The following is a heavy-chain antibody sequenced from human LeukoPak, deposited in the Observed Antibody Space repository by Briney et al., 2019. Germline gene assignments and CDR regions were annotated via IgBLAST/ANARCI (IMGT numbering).Heavy chain of an antibody. V-gene: IGHV3-33*01. Sequence: QPGRSLRLSCAASGFTFSSYGMHWVRQAPGKGLEWVAVIWYDGSNKYYADSVKGRFTISRDNSKNTLYLQMNSLRAEDTAVYYCARRTRPGPTPESFYYYYGMDVWGQGTTVTVSS. D-gene: IGHD3-10*01. CDR3: ARRTRPGPTPESFYYYYGMDV. J-gene: IGHJ6*02. CDR1: GFTFSSYG. CDR2: IWYDGSNK.